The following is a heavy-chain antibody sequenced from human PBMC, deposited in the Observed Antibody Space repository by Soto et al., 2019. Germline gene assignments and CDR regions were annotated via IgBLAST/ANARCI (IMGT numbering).Heavy chain of an antibody. CDR3: ATQEVGGSYVYTFDP. CDR1: GGSISSSNYY. Sequence: QLQLQESGPGLVKPSETLSLTCTVSGGSISSSNYYWGWIRQPPGKGLEWIGSIYYSGSTYYNPSVKIRVTISVDTSKNQFSLKLSSVTAADTAVYYCATQEVGGSYVYTFDPWGQGTLVTVSS. D-gene: IGHD1-26*01. J-gene: IGHJ5*02. CDR2: IYYSGST. V-gene: IGHV4-39*01.